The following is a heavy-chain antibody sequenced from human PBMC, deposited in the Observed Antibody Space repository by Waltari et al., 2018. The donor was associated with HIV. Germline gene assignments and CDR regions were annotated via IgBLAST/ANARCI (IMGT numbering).Heavy chain of an antibody. V-gene: IGHV3-48*04. CDR2: ISSSSSTI. Sequence: EVRLVESGGGLVQPGGSLRLSCNASGFIFSNYRMNWVRQAPGKGLEWVSYISSSSSTIYYADSVTGRFTISRDNAKNSLYLQMNSLSAEDTAVYYCARDQGVLGFDPWGQGTLVTVSS. D-gene: IGHD3-10*01. J-gene: IGHJ5*02. CDR1: GFIFSNYR. CDR3: ARDQGVLGFDP.